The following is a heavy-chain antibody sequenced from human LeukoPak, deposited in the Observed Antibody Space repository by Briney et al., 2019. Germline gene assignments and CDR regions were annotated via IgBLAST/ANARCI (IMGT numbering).Heavy chain of an antibody. V-gene: IGHV3-30*02. CDR3: TKDSAVSGSYPDASDI. J-gene: IGHJ3*02. CDR2: IRYDGSNE. CDR1: GVTFSSYG. D-gene: IGHD1-26*01. Sequence: GGSLRLSCVASGVTFSSYGMHWVRQAPGKGLEWVAFIRYDGSNEYYIDSVKGRFTLSRDNSKNTLYLQMNSLRAEDTAVYYCTKDSAVSGSYPDASDIWGQGTMVTVSS.